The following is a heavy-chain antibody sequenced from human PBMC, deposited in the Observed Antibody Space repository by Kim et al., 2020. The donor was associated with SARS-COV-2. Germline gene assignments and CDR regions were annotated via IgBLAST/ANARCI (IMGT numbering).Heavy chain of an antibody. CDR2: IYTSGST. Sequence: SETLSLTCTVSGGSISSGSYYWSWIRQPAGKGLEWIGRIYTSGSTNYNPSLKSRVTISVDTSKNQFSLKLSSVTAADTAVYYCAREGPYYYGSGNPRTKRRNWFDPWGQGTLVTVSS. J-gene: IGHJ5*02. CDR3: AREGPYYYGSGNPRTKRRNWFDP. D-gene: IGHD3-10*01. V-gene: IGHV4-61*02. CDR1: GGSISSGSYY.